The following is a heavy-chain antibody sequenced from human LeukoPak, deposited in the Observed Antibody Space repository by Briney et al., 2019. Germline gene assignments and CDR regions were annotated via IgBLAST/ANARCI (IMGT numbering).Heavy chain of an antibody. CDR3: ARGPLRYFPGGDYYYYGMDV. CDR1: GGSFSGYY. D-gene: IGHD3-9*01. J-gene: IGHJ6*02. Sequence: SETLSLTCAVYGGSFSGYYWSWIRQPPGKGLEWIGEINHSGSTNYNPSLKSRVTISVDTSKNQFSLKLSSVTAADTAVYYCARGPLRYFPGGDYYYYGMDVWGQGTTVTVSS. V-gene: IGHV4-34*01. CDR2: INHSGST.